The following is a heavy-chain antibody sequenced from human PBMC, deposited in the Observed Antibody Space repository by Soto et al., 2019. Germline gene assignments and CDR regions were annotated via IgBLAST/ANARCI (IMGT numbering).Heavy chain of an antibody. CDR3: ARNDDSSGYYFFWY. J-gene: IGHJ4*02. V-gene: IGHV3-30-3*01. CDR2: ISYDGSNK. Sequence: PGGSLRLSCAASGFTFSSYAMHRVRQAPGKGLEWVAVISYDGSNKYYADSVKGRFTISRDNSKNTLYLQMNSLRAEDTAVYYCARNDDSSGYYFFWYWGQGTLVTV. CDR1: GFTFSSYA. D-gene: IGHD3-22*01.